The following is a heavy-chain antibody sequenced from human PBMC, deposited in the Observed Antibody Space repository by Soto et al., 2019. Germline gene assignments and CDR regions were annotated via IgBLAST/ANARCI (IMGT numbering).Heavy chain of an antibody. J-gene: IGHJ4*02. CDR2: IKSKTDGGTT. CDR3: TTVAAAGHTFYFDY. Sequence: PGGSLRLSCAASGFTFSNAWMSWVRRAPGKGLEWVGRIKSKTDGGTTDYAAPVKGRFTISRDDSKNTLYLQMNSLKTEDTAVYYCTTVAAAGHTFYFDYWGQGTLVTVS. CDR1: GFTFSNAW. V-gene: IGHV3-15*01. D-gene: IGHD6-13*01.